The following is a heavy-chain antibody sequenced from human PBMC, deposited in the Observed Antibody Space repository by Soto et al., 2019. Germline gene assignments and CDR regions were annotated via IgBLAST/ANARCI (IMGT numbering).Heavy chain of an antibody. CDR3: AKLAAYGDYGQVVFDY. J-gene: IGHJ4*02. V-gene: IGHV3-30*18. CDR2: ISYERSNK. Sequence: QVQLVESGGGVVQPGRSLRLSCAASGFTFSSNGMHWVRQAPGKGLEWVAVISYERSNKYYADSVKGRFTISRDNSKNALYLQLNSLRAEDTAVYYCAKLAAYGDYGQVVFDYWGQGTLVTVSS. CDR1: GFTFSSNG. D-gene: IGHD4-17*01.